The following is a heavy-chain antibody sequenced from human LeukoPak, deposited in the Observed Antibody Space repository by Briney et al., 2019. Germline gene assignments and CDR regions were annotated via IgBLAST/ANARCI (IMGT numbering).Heavy chain of an antibody. D-gene: IGHD3-16*01. CDR2: IIPIFGTA. Sequence: SVKVSCKASGGTFSSYAISWVRQAPGQGLEWMGGIIPIFGTANYAQKFQGRVTITADESTSTAYMELSSLRSEDTAVYYCASGGGLYDYALRPIDYWGRGTLVTVSS. V-gene: IGHV1-69*13. CDR3: ASGGGLYDYALRPIDY. J-gene: IGHJ4*02. CDR1: GGTFSSYA.